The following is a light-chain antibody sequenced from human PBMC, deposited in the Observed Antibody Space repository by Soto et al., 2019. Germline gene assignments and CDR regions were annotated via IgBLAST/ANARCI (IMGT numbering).Light chain of an antibody. CDR1: QSVSSSN. V-gene: IGKV3-20*01. J-gene: IGKJ1*01. CDR3: QQYHSWPPRT. Sequence: IVLPQSPGTLSLYPGYRAPLCCRARQSVSSSNLAWYQQQPGQAPRLLIYAASTRATAVPDRFSGSGSGTDFTLTITSLQSDDFAVYYCQQYHSWPPRTFGQGSNVDIK. CDR2: AAS.